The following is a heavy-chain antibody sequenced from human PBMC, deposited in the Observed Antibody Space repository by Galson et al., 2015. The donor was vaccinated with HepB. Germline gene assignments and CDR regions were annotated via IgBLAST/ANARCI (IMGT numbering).Heavy chain of an antibody. CDR1: GFTFDDYA. V-gene: IGHV3-9*01. J-gene: IGHJ4*02. CDR2: ISWNSGSI. CDR3: AKENPGYVPGYFDY. D-gene: IGHD5-12*01. Sequence: SLRLSCAASGFTFDDYAMHWVRQAPGKGLEWVSGISWNSGSIGYADSVKGRFTISRDNAKNSLYLQMNSLRAEDTALYYCAKENPGYVPGYFDYWGQGTLVTVSS.